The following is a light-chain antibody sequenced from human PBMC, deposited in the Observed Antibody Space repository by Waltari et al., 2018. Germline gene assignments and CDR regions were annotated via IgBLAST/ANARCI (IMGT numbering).Light chain of an antibody. CDR1: QSVLYSANNKNY. Sequence: DIVMTQSPDSLAVSLGERATINGNASQSVLYSANNKNYLAWYQQKPGQPPKLLIYWASTRESGVPDRFSGSGSETDFTLTISSLQAEDVAVYYCQQYYSKPLTFGGGTKVEIK. J-gene: IGKJ4*01. CDR2: WAS. V-gene: IGKV4-1*01. CDR3: QQYYSKPLT.